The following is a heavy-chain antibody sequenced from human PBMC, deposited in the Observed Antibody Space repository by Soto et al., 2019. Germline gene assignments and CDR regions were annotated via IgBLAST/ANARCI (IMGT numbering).Heavy chain of an antibody. CDR3: ARLSPHNNCFDP. V-gene: IGHV4-59*08. CDR2: FYYSGST. Sequence: QVQLQESGPGLVKPSETLSLTCSVSGGSITTYYWSWIRQPPGKGLEWIGFFYYSGSTNYNPSLKGRVTISVDTSKNQFSLKLSSVTAADMAVYYCARLSPHNNCFDPWGQGTLVTVSS. J-gene: IGHJ5*02. CDR1: GGSITTYY.